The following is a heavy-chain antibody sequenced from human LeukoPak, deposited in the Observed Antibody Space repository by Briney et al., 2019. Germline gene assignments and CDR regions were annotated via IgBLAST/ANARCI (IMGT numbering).Heavy chain of an antibody. J-gene: IGHJ4*02. CDR3: ARARPGIAVAGGDY. D-gene: IGHD6-19*01. CDR2: ISSSSSYI. CDR1: GFTFSSYS. Sequence: GGSLRLSCAASGFTFSSYSMNWVRQAPGKGLEWVSSISSSSSYIYYADSVKGRFTISRDNAKNSLYLQMNSLRAEDTAVYYRARARPGIAVAGGDYWGQGTLVTVSS. V-gene: IGHV3-21*01.